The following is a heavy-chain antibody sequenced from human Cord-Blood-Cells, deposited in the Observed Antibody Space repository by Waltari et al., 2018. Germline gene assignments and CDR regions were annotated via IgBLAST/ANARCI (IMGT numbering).Heavy chain of an antibody. V-gene: IGHV1-2*02. CDR3: ARASVSKWYNWNYDWFDP. D-gene: IGHD1-7*01. Sequence: QVQLVQSGAEVKKPGASVKVSCKASGYTFTGYYMHWVRQAPGQGLEWMGWINPNGSGTSYAQKLQGRVTMPRDTSISTAYMELSRLRSDDTAVYYCARASVSKWYNWNYDWFDPWGQGTLVTVSS. CDR2: INPNGSGT. CDR1: GYTFTGYY. J-gene: IGHJ5*02.